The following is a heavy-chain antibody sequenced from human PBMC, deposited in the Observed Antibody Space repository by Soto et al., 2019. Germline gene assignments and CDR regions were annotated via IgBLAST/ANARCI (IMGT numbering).Heavy chain of an antibody. CDR1: GGSISSGGYY. V-gene: IGHV4-31*03. D-gene: IGHD5-18*01. J-gene: IGHJ6*02. Sequence: PSETLSLTCTVSGGSISSGGYYWSWIRQHPGKGPEWIGYIYYSGSTYYNPSLKSRVSISVDTSKNQFSLKLSSVTAADTAVYYCARVGDAAMLGTHQHYGMDVWGQGTTVTVSS. CDR2: IYYSGST. CDR3: ARVGDAAMLGTHQHYGMDV.